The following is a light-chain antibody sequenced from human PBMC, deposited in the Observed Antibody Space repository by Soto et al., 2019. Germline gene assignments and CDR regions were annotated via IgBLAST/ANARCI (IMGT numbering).Light chain of an antibody. CDR3: QQYNSWPPWT. CDR1: QSVSSN. Sequence: EIVMTQSPATLSVSPGERATLSSRASQSVSSNFSWYQHLPGQAPRLLIYDASTRATGIPASFSGSGSGTEFTLTISSLQSEDFAVYYCQQYNSWPPWTFGQGTKVEIK. V-gene: IGKV3-15*01. CDR2: DAS. J-gene: IGKJ1*01.